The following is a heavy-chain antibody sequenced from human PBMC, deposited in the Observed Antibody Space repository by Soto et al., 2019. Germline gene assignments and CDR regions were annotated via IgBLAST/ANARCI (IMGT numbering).Heavy chain of an antibody. J-gene: IGHJ4*02. V-gene: IGHV1-46*03. CDR2: INPSGGST. D-gene: IGHD2-2*01. CDR3: ARALSDVVVPAAADY. CDR1: GYTFTSYY. Sequence: ASVKVSCKASGYTFTSYYMHWVRQAPGQGLEWMGIINPSGGSTSYAQKFQGRVTMTRDTSTSTVYMELSSLRSEDTAVYYCARALSDVVVPAAADYWGQGTLVTVSS.